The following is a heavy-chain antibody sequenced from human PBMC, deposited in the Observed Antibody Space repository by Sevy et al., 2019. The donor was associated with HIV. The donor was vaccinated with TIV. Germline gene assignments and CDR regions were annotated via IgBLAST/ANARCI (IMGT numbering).Heavy chain of an antibody. CDR2: VKQDGSEQ. J-gene: IGHJ3*02. CDR1: GFTFNRYW. V-gene: IGHV3-7*01. D-gene: IGHD3-3*01. Sequence: GGSLRLSCTASGFTFNRYWMSWVRQTPGKELEWVANVKQDGSEQYYVNSLKGRFTISRDNAKNSLYLQMISLRAEDTAVYYCASLREKKLVIIPSFAFDMWGQGTLVTVSS. CDR3: ASLREKKLVIIPSFAFDM.